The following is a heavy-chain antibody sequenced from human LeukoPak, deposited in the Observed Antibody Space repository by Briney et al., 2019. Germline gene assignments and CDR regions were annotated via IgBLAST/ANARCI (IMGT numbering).Heavy chain of an antibody. CDR2: IYYSGST. CDR3: ARDSMGATTPFDY. J-gene: IGHJ4*02. D-gene: IGHD1-26*01. CDR1: GGSIGTYY. Sequence: SETLSLTCTVSGGSIGTYYWSWIRQPPGKGLEWIGYIYYSGSTNYNPSLKSRVTISVDTSKNQFSLKLSSVTAADTAVYYCARDSMGATTPFDYWGQGTLVTVSS. V-gene: IGHV4-59*01.